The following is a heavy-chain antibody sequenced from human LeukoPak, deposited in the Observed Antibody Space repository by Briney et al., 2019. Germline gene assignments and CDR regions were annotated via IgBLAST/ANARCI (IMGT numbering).Heavy chain of an antibody. D-gene: IGHD3-9*01. V-gene: IGHV1-2*02. J-gene: IGHJ6*03. CDR3: ARRMYYDILIPHGYYMDV. Sequence: PRASVKVSCKASGYSFTGHYMHWVRQAPGQGLEWMGWINPNSGGTNYAQKFQGRVTMTRDTSISTAYMELSRLRSDDTAVYYCARRMYYDILIPHGYYMDVWGKGTTVTVSS. CDR2: INPNSGGT. CDR1: GYSFTGHY.